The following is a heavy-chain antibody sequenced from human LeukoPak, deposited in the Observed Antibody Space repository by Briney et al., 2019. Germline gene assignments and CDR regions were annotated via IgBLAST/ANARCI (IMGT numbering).Heavy chain of an antibody. J-gene: IGHJ5*02. CDR1: GGTFSSYA. CDR2: IIPFFGTA. D-gene: IGHD2-2*01. CDR3: ARAGDIVVVPAANWFDP. Sequence: SVRVSCKASGGTFSSYAISWVRQAPGQGLEWMGGIIPFFGTANYAQTFQGRVTITTDESTSTAYMELSSLRSEDTAVYYCARAGDIVVVPAANWFDPWGQGTLVTVSS. V-gene: IGHV1-69*05.